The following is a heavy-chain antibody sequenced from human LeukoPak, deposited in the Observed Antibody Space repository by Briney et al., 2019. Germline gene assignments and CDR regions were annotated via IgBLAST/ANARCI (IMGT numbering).Heavy chain of an antibody. Sequence: ETLSLTCTVSGGSISSDYWSWLRQPAGKGLEWIGRIYTSESTNYNPSLKSRVTISVDKSKNHFSLRLSSVTAADTAVYYCAREEVTSSNYYYYYMDVWGKGTTVTVSS. D-gene: IGHD2-21*02. CDR2: IYTSEST. CDR3: AREEVTSSNYYYYYMDV. J-gene: IGHJ6*03. CDR1: GGSISSDY. V-gene: IGHV4-4*07.